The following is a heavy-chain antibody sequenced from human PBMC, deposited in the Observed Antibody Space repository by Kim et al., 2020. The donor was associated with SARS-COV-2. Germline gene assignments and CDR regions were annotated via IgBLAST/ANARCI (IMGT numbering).Heavy chain of an antibody. CDR3: AKETDGIFDF. J-gene: IGHJ4*02. D-gene: IGHD2-21*01. Sequence: GGSLRLSCAASGFIFSSFAMSWLRQAPGKGLEWVSLVTGGGEYTYYADSVKGRFTMSRDNSRNTQYLQMNSLRADDTAVYYCAKETDGIFDFWGQGTLVT. V-gene: IGHV3-23*01. CDR2: VTGGGEYT. CDR1: GFIFSSFA.